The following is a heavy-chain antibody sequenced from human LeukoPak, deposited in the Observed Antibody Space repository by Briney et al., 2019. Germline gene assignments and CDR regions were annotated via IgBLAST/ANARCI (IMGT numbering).Heavy chain of an antibody. J-gene: IGHJ6*03. Sequence: ASVKVSCKASGYTFTGYYMHWVRQAPGQGLEWMGWINPNSGGTNYAQKFQGRVTMTRDTSISTAYMELSRLRSDDTAVYYCARGDYDILTGLRPHPSYYYMDVWGKGTTVTISS. V-gene: IGHV1-2*02. D-gene: IGHD3-9*01. CDR1: GYTFTGYY. CDR2: INPNSGGT. CDR3: ARGDYDILTGLRPHPSYYYMDV.